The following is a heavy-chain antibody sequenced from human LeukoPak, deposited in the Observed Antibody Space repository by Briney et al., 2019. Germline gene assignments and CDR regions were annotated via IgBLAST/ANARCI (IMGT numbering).Heavy chain of an antibody. J-gene: IGHJ4*02. V-gene: IGHV4-61*02. CDR3: ARDRDYGDYSLGY. CDR1: GGSISSGSYY. CDR2: IYTSGST. Sequence: SETLSLTCTVSGGSISSGSYYWIWIRQPAGKGLEWIGRIYTSGSTNYNPSLKSRVTISVDTSKNQFSLKLSSVTAADTAVYYCARDRDYGDYSLGYWGQGTLVTVSS. D-gene: IGHD4-17*01.